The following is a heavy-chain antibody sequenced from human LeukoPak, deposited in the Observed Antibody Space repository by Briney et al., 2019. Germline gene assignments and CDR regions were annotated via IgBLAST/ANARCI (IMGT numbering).Heavy chain of an antibody. CDR3: ARRPRSGSLS. Sequence: GGSLRLSCAASGFTFSSYTMKWVRQAPGKGLEWVSVIYSGGSTYYADSVKGRFTISRDNSKNTLYLQMNSLRAEDTAVYYCARRPRSGSLSWGQGTLVTVSS. V-gene: IGHV3-66*01. CDR2: IYSGGST. D-gene: IGHD1-26*01. J-gene: IGHJ4*02. CDR1: GFTFSSYT.